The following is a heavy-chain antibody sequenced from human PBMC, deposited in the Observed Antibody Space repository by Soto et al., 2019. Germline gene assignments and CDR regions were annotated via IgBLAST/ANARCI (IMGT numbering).Heavy chain of an antibody. J-gene: IGHJ2*01. CDR2: ISGGGAST. CDR3: AKDIKYYDSSGHPYYWYFDL. D-gene: IGHD3-22*01. V-gene: IGHV3-23*01. Sequence: GGSLRLSCAASGFTFSSYAMSWVRQAPGKGLEWVSAISGGGASTYYADSVKGRFTISRDNSKNTLYLQMNSLRAEDTAVYYCAKDIKYYDSSGHPYYWYFDLWGRGTLVTAPQ. CDR1: GFTFSSYA.